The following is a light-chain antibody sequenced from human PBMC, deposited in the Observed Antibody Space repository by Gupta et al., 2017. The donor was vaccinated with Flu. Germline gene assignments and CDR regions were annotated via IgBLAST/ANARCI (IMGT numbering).Light chain of an antibody. V-gene: IGKV1-5*03. CDR2: KAS. CDR3: QQYDNYPLT. CDR1: QNINML. J-gene: IGKJ4*01. Sequence: DIQITQSPPTLSASVGDRVSISCRASQNINMLLAWYQQKPGKAPNLLIYKASALASEVPSRFSGSGSGTEFILTISSLQPDDFATYYCQQYDNYPLTFGGGTKVEIK.